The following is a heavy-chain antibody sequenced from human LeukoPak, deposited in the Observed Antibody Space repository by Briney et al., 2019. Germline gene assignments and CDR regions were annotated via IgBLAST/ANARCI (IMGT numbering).Heavy chain of an antibody. CDR3: AKDPYYYGSGKTYYFDY. J-gene: IGHJ4*02. Sequence: GGSLRLSCAASGFTFSSYGMHWVRQAPGKGLEWVAFIRYDGSNKYYADSVKGRFTFSRDNSKNTLYLQMNSLRAEDTAVYYCAKDPYYYGSGKTYYFDYWGQGTLVTVSS. V-gene: IGHV3-30*02. CDR2: IRYDGSNK. D-gene: IGHD3-10*01. CDR1: GFTFSSYG.